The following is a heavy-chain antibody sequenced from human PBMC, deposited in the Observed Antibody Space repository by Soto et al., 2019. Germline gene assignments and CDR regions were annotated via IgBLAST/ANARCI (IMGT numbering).Heavy chain of an antibody. D-gene: IGHD5-12*01. J-gene: IGHJ4*02. V-gene: IGHV3-15*01. CDR3: ATEGGYSGSNFYGAY. CDR1: GFTVSDAW. CDR2: IKARDAGSTT. Sequence: EVPLVESGGGLAEPGGSLRLSCAGSGFTVSDAWMAWVRQAPGKGLEWVGRIKARDAGSTTDYATSVTGRFTISTDDSENTLYLQMNSLKTEDTSVYYCATEGGYSGSNFYGAYWGQGILVTVSS.